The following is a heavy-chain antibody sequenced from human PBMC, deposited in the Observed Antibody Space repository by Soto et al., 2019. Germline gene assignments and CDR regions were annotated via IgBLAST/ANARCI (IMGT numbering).Heavy chain of an antibody. J-gene: IGHJ4*02. CDR1: GGSISSSSYY. CDR2: IYYSGST. V-gene: IGHV4-39*01. CDR3: ARHRRASSGWYHSHLDY. Sequence: SETLSLTCTVSGGSISSSSYYWGWIRQPPGNGLEWIGSIYYSGSTYYNLSLKSRVTISVDTSKNQFSLKLSSVTAADTAVYYCARHRRASSGWYHSHLDYWGQGTLVTVSS. D-gene: IGHD6-19*01.